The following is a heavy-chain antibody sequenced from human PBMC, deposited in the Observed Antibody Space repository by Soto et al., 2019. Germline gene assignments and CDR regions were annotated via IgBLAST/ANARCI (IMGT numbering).Heavy chain of an antibody. Sequence: EVQLLESGGGLVQPGGSLRLSCAASGFTFSSYAMSWVLQAPGKGLEWVSAISGSGGSTYYADSGKGRFPIYRDNSKKKLYLQMNSLRAEDTAVYYCANPRTIAVAGDYYYGMDVWGQGTTVTVSS. J-gene: IGHJ6*02. CDR1: GFTFSSYA. D-gene: IGHD6-19*01. CDR2: ISGSGGST. V-gene: IGHV3-23*01. CDR3: ANPRTIAVAGDYYYGMDV.